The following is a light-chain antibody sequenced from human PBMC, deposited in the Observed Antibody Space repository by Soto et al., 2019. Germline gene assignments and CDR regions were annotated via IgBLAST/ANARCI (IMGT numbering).Light chain of an antibody. CDR1: QSVSSSY. Sequence: EIVLTQSPGTLYLTPGERATLSCRASQSVSSSYFAWYQQKPGQAPRLLLYGASSRATGIPDRFSGSGSGTDFTLTISRLEPEDFAVYYCQQYGSSPGTFGEGTKVEIK. J-gene: IGKJ1*01. V-gene: IGKV3-20*01. CDR3: QQYGSSPGT. CDR2: GAS.